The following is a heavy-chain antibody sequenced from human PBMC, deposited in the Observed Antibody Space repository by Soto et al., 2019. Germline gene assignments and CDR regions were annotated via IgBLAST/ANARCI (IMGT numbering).Heavy chain of an antibody. Sequence: GESLKISCKGSGYSFTNDWIGWVRQMPGKGLEWMGMIYPDDSDTKYSPSFQGQVTFSADKSINTAYLQWSSLKASDTAIYYCARLEWLSLAACFDPWGQGTLVTVSS. J-gene: IGHJ5*02. D-gene: IGHD3-3*01. CDR1: GYSFTNDW. V-gene: IGHV5-51*01. CDR3: ARLEWLSLAACFDP. CDR2: IYPDDSDT.